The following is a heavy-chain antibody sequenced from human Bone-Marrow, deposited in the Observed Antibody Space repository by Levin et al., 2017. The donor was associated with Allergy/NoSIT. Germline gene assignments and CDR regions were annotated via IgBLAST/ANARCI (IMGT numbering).Heavy chain of an antibody. CDR1: GFTFSSYA. J-gene: IGHJ4*02. CDR3: AKDPTPQLRFLEWPSHLDY. CDR2: ISGSGGST. D-gene: IGHD3-3*01. V-gene: IGHV3-23*01. Sequence: LSLTCAASGFTFSSYAMSWVRQAPGKGLEWVSAISGSGGSTYYADSVKGRFTISRDNSKNTLYLKMNSLRAEDTAVYYCAKDPTPQLRFLEWPSHLDYWGQGTLVTVSS.